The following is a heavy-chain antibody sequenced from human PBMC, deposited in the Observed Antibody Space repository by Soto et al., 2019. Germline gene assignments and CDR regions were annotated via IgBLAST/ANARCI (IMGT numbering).Heavy chain of an antibody. V-gene: IGHV1-8*01. D-gene: IGHD5-18*01. Sequence: QVQLVQSGAEVKKPGASVKVSCKASGNTFTNLDLNWVRQAPGQGLEWMGWMHANSGLTGHAQKFQGRVSMTRNPSISTAYMELSSLRAEDTAVYYCARYIYGQGFVSWGQGTLVIVSS. CDR2: MHANSGLT. CDR3: ARYIYGQGFVS. J-gene: IGHJ4*02. CDR1: GNTFTNLD.